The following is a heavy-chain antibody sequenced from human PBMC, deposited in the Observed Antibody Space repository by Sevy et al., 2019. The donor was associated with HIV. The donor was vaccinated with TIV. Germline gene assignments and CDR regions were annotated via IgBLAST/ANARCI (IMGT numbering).Heavy chain of an antibody. CDR2: ISWNSGSI. V-gene: IGHV3-9*01. Sequence: GGSLRLSCAASGFTFDDYAMHWVRQAPGKGLEWVSGISWNSGSIGYADSVKGRFTISRDNAKNSLYLQMNSLRAEDTALYYCAKDIGRGSGSYYYYYGMDVWGQGTTVTVSS. CDR1: GFTFDDYA. CDR3: AKDIGRGSGSYYYYYGMDV. J-gene: IGHJ6*02. D-gene: IGHD3-10*01.